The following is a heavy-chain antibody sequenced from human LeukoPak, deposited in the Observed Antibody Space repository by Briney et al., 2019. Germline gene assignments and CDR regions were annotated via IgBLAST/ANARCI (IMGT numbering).Heavy chain of an antibody. V-gene: IGHV3-30*17. CDR3: ARDVVHYGGNLFYYYYYMDV. CDR2: ISCYGSNN. CDR1: VFTFRNYP. J-gene: IGHJ6*03. D-gene: IGHD4-23*01. Sequence: PGGPLRLSCAPSVFTFRNYPMHGFRKAPGKGQEGVGFISCYGSNNYYADPVKGRFTISRDNCKNTLYLQMNSLRAEDTAVYYCARDVVHYGGNLFYYYYYMDVWGKGTTVTVSS.